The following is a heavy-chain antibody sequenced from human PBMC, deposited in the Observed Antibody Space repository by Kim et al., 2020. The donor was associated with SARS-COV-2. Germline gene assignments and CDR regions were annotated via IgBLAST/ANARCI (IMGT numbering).Heavy chain of an antibody. V-gene: IGHV4-34*01. J-gene: IGHJ4*02. CDR3: AGYVDIVATTSLEGFDY. CDR2: INHSGST. D-gene: IGHD5-12*01. CDR1: GGSFSGYY. Sequence: SETLSLTCAVYGGSFSGYYWSWIRQPPGKGLEWIGEINHSGSTNYNPSLKSRVTISVDTSKNQFSLKLSSVTAADTAVYYCAGYVDIVATTSLEGFDYWGQGTLVTVSS.